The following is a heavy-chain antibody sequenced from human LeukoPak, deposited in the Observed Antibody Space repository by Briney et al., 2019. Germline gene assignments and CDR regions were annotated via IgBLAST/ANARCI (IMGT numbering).Heavy chain of an antibody. Sequence: SETLSLTCTVSGGSISSYYLSWIRQPAGKGLEWIGRIYTSGSTNYNPSLKSRVTMSVDTSKNQFSLKLSSVSAADTAVYYCARGSVLSYGFYYFDYWGQGTLVTVSS. CDR3: ARGSVLSYGFYYFDY. J-gene: IGHJ4*02. D-gene: IGHD5-18*01. CDR2: IYTSGST. V-gene: IGHV4-4*07. CDR1: GGSISSYY.